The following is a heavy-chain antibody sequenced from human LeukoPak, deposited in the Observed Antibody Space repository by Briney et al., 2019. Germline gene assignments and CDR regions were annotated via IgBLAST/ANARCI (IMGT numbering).Heavy chain of an antibody. V-gene: IGHV3-9*01. CDR1: GFTFDDYA. J-gene: IGHJ2*01. CDR3: AKGGDSSPYWYFDL. Sequence: PGRSLRLSCAASGFTFDDYAMHWVRQAPGKGLEGVSGISWNSGSIGYADSVKGRLTISRDNAKNSLYLQMNSLRAEDTALYYCAKGGDSSPYWYFDLWGRGTLVTVSS. CDR2: ISWNSGSI. D-gene: IGHD6-13*01.